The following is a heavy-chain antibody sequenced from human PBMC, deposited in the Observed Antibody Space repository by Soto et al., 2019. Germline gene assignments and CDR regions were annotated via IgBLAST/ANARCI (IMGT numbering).Heavy chain of an antibody. V-gene: IGHV4-34*01. Sequence: PSETLSLTCAVYGGSFIGFYWSWILQPPGKGLEWIGEINHSGSTNYNPSLKSRVTISVDTSKNQFSLKLSSVTAADTAVYYCAGVYTVNRDWFAFWGQGTPVIVSS. CDR1: GGSFIGFY. D-gene: IGHD2-21*01. CDR2: INHSGST. CDR3: AGVYTVNRDWFAF. J-gene: IGHJ1*01.